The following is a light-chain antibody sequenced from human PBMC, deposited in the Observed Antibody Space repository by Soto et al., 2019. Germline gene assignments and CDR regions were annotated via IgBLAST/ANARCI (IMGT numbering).Light chain of an antibody. V-gene: IGLV2-14*01. CDR2: EVS. CDR3: FSFTTDWTHV. Sequence: QSVLTQPASVSGSPGQSITISCTGTSSDVGAYNYVSWFQQHPGKAPTLIISEVSNRPSGVSNCFSGSKSGNAASLTISGLQAEDEADYFCFSFTTDWTHVFGNGTKVPVL. CDR1: SSDVGAYNY. J-gene: IGLJ1*01.